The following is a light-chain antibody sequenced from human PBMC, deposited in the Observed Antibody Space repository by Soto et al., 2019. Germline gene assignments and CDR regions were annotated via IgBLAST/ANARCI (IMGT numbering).Light chain of an antibody. CDR3: QQYGSSPRGLT. CDR1: QSVSSSY. CDR2: GAS. Sequence: DIVLTQSPCTLSVSPGERATLPCRASQSVSSSYLAWYQQKPGQAPRLLLYGASSRATGISDRFSGSGSGTDSALTISRLDPEELAVDFCQQYGSSPRGLTGGGGTKGDI. J-gene: IGKJ4*01. V-gene: IGKV3-20*01.